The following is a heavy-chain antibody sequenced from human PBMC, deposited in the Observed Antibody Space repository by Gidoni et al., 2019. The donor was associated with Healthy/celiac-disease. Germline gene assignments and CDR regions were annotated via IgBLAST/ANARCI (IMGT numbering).Heavy chain of an antibody. J-gene: IGHJ4*02. CDR3: ARGDDILTGQVFDY. Sequence: QLQLQESGPGLVKPSETLSLTCTASGGSISSSSYYWGWIRPPPGKGLEWIGSIYYSGSTYYNPSLKSRVTISVDTSKNQFSLKLSSVTAADTAVYYCARGDDILTGQVFDYWGQGTLVTVSS. D-gene: IGHD3-9*01. CDR1: GGSISSSSYY. V-gene: IGHV4-39*01. CDR2: IYYSGST.